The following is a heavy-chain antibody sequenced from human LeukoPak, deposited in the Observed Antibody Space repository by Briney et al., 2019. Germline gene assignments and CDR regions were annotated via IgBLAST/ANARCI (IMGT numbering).Heavy chain of an antibody. CDR3: AKGYCSSTSCEGDAFDI. Sequence: GGSLRLSCAASGFIVSSNYMSWVRQAPGKGLEWVAFIRYDGSNKYYADSVKGRFTISRDNSKNTLYLQMNSLRAEDTAVYYCAKGYCSSTSCEGDAFDIWGQGTMVTVSS. D-gene: IGHD2-2*01. CDR2: IRYDGSNK. J-gene: IGHJ3*02. CDR1: GFIVSSNY. V-gene: IGHV3-30*02.